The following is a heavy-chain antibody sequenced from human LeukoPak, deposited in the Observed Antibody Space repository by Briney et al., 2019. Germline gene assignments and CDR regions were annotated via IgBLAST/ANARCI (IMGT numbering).Heavy chain of an antibody. Sequence: GRSLRLSCAASGFPFSSYSMNWVRQAPGKGLEWVSSIRSSSSYVYYADSVKGRFTISRDNAENSLFLQMNSLRSEDTAVYYCARGGNVDTAMVYFDYWGQGTLVTVSS. CDR3: ARGGNVDTAMVYFDY. D-gene: IGHD5-18*01. CDR1: GFPFSSYS. CDR2: IRSSSSYV. J-gene: IGHJ4*02. V-gene: IGHV3-21*04.